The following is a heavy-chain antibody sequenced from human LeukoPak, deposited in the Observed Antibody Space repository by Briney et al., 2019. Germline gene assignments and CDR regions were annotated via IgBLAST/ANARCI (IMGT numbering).Heavy chain of an antibody. CDR3: ARERYCNGGSCYSYYYYGMDV. Sequence: GASVTVSFKASGYTFTSYYMHWVRQAPGQGLEWMGIINPSGGSTSYAQKFQGRVTMTRDTSTSTVYMELSSLRSEDTAVYYCARERYCNGGSCYSYYYYGMDVWGQGTTVTVS. J-gene: IGHJ6*02. CDR2: INPSGGST. CDR1: GYTFTSYY. V-gene: IGHV1-46*01. D-gene: IGHD2-15*01.